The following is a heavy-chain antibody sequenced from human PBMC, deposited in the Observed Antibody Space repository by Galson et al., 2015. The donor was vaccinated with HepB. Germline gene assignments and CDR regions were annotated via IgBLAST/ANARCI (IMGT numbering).Heavy chain of an antibody. CDR2: INPSGGST. CDR3: AGALGRGSGDYYYGMDV. Sequence: SVKVSCKASGYTFTSYYMHWVRQAPGQGLEWMGIINPSGGSTSYAQKLQGRVTMTRDTSTSTVYMELSSLRSEDTAAYYCAGALGRGSGDYYYGMDVWGQGTTVTVSS. J-gene: IGHJ6*02. D-gene: IGHD3-10*01. CDR1: GYTFTSYY. V-gene: IGHV1-46*04.